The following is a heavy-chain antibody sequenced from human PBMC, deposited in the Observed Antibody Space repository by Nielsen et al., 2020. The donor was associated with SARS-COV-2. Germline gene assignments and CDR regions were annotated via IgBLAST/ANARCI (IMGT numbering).Heavy chain of an antibody. CDR3: ARIGKSEGIDY. J-gene: IGHJ4*02. D-gene: IGHD6-13*01. CDR1: GGSISSYY. CDR2: IYYSGST. Sequence: SETLSLTCAVYGGSISSYYWSWIRQPPGKGLEWIGYIYYSGSTNYNPSLKSRVTISVDTSKNQFSLKLSSVTAADTAVYYCARIGKSEGIDYWGQGTLVTVSS. V-gene: IGHV4-59*01.